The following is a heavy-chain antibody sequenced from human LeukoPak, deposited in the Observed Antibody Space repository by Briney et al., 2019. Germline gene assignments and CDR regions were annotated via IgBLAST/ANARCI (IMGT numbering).Heavy chain of an antibody. CDR3: AKDGNGDYVPGSY. V-gene: IGHV3-30*04. CDR2: ISYDGSNK. Sequence: GGSLRLSCAASGFTFSSYAMHWVRQAPGKGLEWVAVISYDGSNKYYADSVKGRFTISRDNSKNTLYLQMNSLRAEDTAVYYCAKDGNGDYVPGSYWGQGTLVTVSS. J-gene: IGHJ4*02. CDR1: GFTFSSYA. D-gene: IGHD4-17*01.